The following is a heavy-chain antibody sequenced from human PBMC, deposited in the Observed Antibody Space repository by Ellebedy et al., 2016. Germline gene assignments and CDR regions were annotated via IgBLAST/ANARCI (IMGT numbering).Heavy chain of an antibody. V-gene: IGHV3-23*01. CDR1: GFTFSSYA. Sequence: GGSLRLSCAASGFTFSSYAMSWVRQAPGKGLEWVPAISGSGGSTYYADSVKGRFTISRDNSKNTLYLQMNSLRAEDTAVYYCAKDRDIVVVVAALFDYWGQGTLVTVSS. CDR2: ISGSGGST. D-gene: IGHD2-15*01. J-gene: IGHJ4*02. CDR3: AKDRDIVVVVAALFDY.